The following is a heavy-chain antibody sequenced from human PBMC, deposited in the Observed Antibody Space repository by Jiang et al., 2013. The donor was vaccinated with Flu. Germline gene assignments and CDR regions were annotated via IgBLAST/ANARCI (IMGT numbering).Heavy chain of an antibody. CDR1: GGSISNYY. CDR2: IFTGGST. V-gene: IGHV4-4*08. J-gene: IGHJ4*02. Sequence: GPGLVKPSETLSLTCTVSGGSISNYYWSWIRQPPGKGLEWIGYIFTGGSTSYNPSLKSRVTISVDTSKNQFSLKLSSVTAADTAVYYCARDLELGYWGQGTLVTVSS. CDR3: ARDLELGY. D-gene: IGHD1-1*01.